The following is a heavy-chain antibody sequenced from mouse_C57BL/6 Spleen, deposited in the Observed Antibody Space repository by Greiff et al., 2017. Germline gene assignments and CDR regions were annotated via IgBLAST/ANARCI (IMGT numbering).Heavy chain of an antibody. CDR1: GYTFTSYW. CDR2: IHPNSGSS. Sequence: QVQLKQPGAELVKPGASVKLSCKASGYTFTSYWMHWVKQRPGQGLEWIGMIHPNSGSSNYNEKFKSKATLTVDKSSSTAYMQLSSLTSEDSAVYYCARGNGYGSSGYFDYWGQGTTLTVSS. D-gene: IGHD1-1*01. V-gene: IGHV1-64*01. CDR3: ARGNGYGSSGYFDY. J-gene: IGHJ2*01.